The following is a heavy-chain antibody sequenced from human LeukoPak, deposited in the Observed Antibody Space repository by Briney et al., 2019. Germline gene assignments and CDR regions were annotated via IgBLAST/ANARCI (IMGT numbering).Heavy chain of an antibody. Sequence: GGSLRLSCAASGFTFSSYSMNWVRQAPGKGREWVSSISSSSSHIYYADSVKGRFTISRDNAKNSLYLQMNSLRAEDTAVYYCARDCLGTTDAFDIWGQGTMVTVSS. J-gene: IGHJ3*02. CDR2: ISSSSSHI. CDR3: ARDCLGTTDAFDI. CDR1: GFTFSSYS. V-gene: IGHV3-21*01. D-gene: IGHD1-7*01.